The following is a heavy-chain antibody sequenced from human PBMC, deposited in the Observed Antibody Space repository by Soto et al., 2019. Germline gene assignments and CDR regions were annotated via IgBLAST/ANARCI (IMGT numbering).Heavy chain of an antibody. V-gene: IGHV3-11*06. CDR1: GFTFSDYY. CDR2: ISGTKSFT. D-gene: IGHD5-12*01. Sequence: PGGSLRLSCAASGFTFSDYYMSWIRQAPGKGLEIVSYISGTKSFTDYADSVKGRFTISRDNSKNTLYLQMNSLRAEDTAVYYCAKVSRLKKDAFDIWGQGTMVTVSS. CDR3: AKVSRLKKDAFDI. J-gene: IGHJ3*02.